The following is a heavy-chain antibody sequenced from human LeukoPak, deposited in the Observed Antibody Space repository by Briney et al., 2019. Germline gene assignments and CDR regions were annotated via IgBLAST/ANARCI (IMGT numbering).Heavy chain of an antibody. Sequence: PGGSLRLSCAASGFTFSSYSMNWVRQAPGKGLEWVSSISSSSSYIYYADSVKGRFTISRDNAKNSLYLQMNSLRAEDTAVYYCARDNLIYDSSGYFGYWGQGTLVTVSS. CDR1: GFTFSSYS. J-gene: IGHJ4*02. V-gene: IGHV3-21*01. D-gene: IGHD3-22*01. CDR3: ARDNLIYDSSGYFGY. CDR2: ISSSSSYI.